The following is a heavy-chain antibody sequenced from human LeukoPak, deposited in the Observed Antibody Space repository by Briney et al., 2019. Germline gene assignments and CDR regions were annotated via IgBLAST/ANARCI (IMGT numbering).Heavy chain of an antibody. Sequence: SETLSLTCTVSGGSISSYYWSWIRQPPGKGLEWIGYIYYSGSTNYNPSLKSRVTISVDRSKNQFSLKLSSVTAADTAVYYCARERAEGLPAEGLGYWGQGTLVTVSS. CDR1: GGSISSYY. J-gene: IGHJ4*02. CDR2: IYYSGST. CDR3: ARERAEGLPAEGLGY. V-gene: IGHV4-59*12. D-gene: IGHD2-2*01.